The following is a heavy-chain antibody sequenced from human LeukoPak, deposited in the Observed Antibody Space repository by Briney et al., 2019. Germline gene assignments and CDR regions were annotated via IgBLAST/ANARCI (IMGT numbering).Heavy chain of an antibody. J-gene: IGHJ2*01. CDR2: INHSGSA. CDR3: ARHGWHAWYFDL. Sequence: PSETLSLTCAVYGGSLSGSYWSWIRQPPGKGLEWIGEINHSGSANYNPSLKSRVTISIDTSKNQFSLKLSSVTAADTAVYYCARHGWHAWYFDLWGRGTLVTVSS. D-gene: IGHD6-19*01. V-gene: IGHV4-34*01. CDR1: GGSLSGSY.